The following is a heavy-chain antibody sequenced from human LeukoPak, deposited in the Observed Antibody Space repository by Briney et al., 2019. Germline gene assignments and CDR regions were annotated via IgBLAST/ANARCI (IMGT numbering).Heavy chain of an antibody. D-gene: IGHD2-2*01. Sequence: GGSLRLSCAASGFTFSSSGVSWVRQAPGKGLEWVSYISSSSSTIYYADSGKGRFTISRDNAKNSLYLQMNSLRAEDTAVYYCARTTEGYCSSTSCYEFYYYYYMDVWGKGTTVTISS. V-gene: IGHV3-48*01. CDR1: GFTFSSSG. CDR3: ARTTEGYCSSTSCYEFYYYYYMDV. CDR2: ISSSSSTI. J-gene: IGHJ6*03.